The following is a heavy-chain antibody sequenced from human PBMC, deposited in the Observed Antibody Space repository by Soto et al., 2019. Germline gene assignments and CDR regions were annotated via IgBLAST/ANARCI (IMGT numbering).Heavy chain of an antibody. Sequence: SETLSVTCAVYGGAFIGYYWSWIRQPPGKGLEWIGEINHSGSTNYNPSLKSRVTISVDTSKNQFSLKLSSVTAADTAVYYCARGRFTAVAFDIWGQGTMVTVSS. CDR3: ARGRFTAVAFDI. D-gene: IGHD5-18*01. V-gene: IGHV4-34*01. CDR2: INHSGST. CDR1: GGAFIGYY. J-gene: IGHJ3*02.